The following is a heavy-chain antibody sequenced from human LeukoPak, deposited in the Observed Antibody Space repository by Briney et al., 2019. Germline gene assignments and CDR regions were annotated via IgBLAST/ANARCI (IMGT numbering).Heavy chain of an antibody. CDR3: ARAFIFAGDYAFYI. CDR1: GDSVSSSSAA. D-gene: IGHD3-10*01. CDR2: TYYRSKWYN. J-gene: IGHJ3*02. Sequence: SQTLSLTCAISGDSVSSSSAAWNWIRQSPSRGLECLGRTYYRSKWYNDYPVSVKRRITIIPDTAKNQFSLQLNSVTPEDTAVYFCARAFIFAGDYAFYILGQGKMVTVFS. V-gene: IGHV6-1*01.